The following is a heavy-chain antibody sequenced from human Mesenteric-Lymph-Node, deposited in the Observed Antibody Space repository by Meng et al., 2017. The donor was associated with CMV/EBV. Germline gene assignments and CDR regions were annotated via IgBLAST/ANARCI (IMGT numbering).Heavy chain of an antibody. CDR1: GGTFSSYA. CDR2: IIPILGMA. J-gene: IGHJ6*02. V-gene: IGHV1-69*10. D-gene: IGHD3-3*01. CDR3: ARDGDVYDFWSGNYYYYGMDV. Sequence: SVKVSCKASGGTFSSYAISWVRQAPGQGLEWMGGIIPILGMANYAQKFQGRVTITADKSTSTAYMELSSLRAEDTAVYYCARDGDVYDFWSGNYYYYGMDVWGQGTTVTVSS.